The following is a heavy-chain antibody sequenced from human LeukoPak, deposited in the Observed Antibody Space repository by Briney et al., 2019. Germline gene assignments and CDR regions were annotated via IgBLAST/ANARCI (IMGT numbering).Heavy chain of an antibody. V-gene: IGHV3-48*01. CDR2: ISSSSSTI. Sequence: GGSLRLSCAASGFTFSSYSMNWVRQAPGKGLEWVSYISSSSSTIYYADSVKGRFTISRDNAKNSLYLQMNSLGAEDTAVYYCARVLYGDPDYWGQGTLVTVSS. CDR3: ARVLYGDPDY. CDR1: GFTFSSYS. D-gene: IGHD4-17*01. J-gene: IGHJ4*01.